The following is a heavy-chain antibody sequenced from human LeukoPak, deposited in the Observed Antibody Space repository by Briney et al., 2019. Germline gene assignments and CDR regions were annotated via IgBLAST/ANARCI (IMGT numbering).Heavy chain of an antibody. D-gene: IGHD5-24*01. J-gene: IGHJ5*02. CDR3: ARDGYNYGWFDH. Sequence: SETLSLTCTVSGGSISSYYWSWIRQPPGKGLEWIGYIYYSGSTNYNPSLKSRVTISVDTSKNQFSLKLSSVTAADAAVYYCARDGYNYGWFDHWGQGTLVTVSS. CDR2: IYYSGST. CDR1: GGSISSYY. V-gene: IGHV4-59*01.